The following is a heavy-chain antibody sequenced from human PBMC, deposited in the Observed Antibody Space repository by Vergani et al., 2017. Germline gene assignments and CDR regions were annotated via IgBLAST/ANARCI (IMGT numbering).Heavy chain of an antibody. J-gene: IGHJ4*02. D-gene: IGHD6-19*01. CDR2: ISYDGSNK. CDR3: ARDPSTYSSGWYDDY. CDR1: GFTFSSYA. V-gene: IGHV3-30-3*01. Sequence: QVQLVESGGGVVQPGRSLRLSCAASGFTFSSYAMHWVRQAPGKGLEWVAVISYDGSNKYYADSVKGRFTISRDNSKYTLYLQMNSLRAEDTAVYYCARDPSTYSSGWYDDYWGQGTLVTVSS.